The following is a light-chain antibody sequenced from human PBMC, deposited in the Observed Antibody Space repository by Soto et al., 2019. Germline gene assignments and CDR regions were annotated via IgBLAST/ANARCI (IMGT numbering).Light chain of an antibody. CDR2: DAS. Sequence: DIQMTQSPSSLSASVGDRVTITCQASQGISNFLNWYQQKPGKAPNLLIYDASNLETGVPSRFSGTGSGTDLPLTISRLPPEDVATYYCQQYDDLPIFTFGPGTKVDIK. J-gene: IGKJ3*01. CDR3: QQYDDLPIFT. V-gene: IGKV1-33*01. CDR1: QGISNF.